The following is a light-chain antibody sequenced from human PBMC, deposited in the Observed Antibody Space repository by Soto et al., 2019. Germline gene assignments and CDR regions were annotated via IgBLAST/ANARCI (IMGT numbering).Light chain of an antibody. J-gene: IGKJ1*01. Sequence: DIQMTQSPSTLSASVGDRVTITCRASQSIGVWLAWYQQKAGKAPNLLIYKASRLESGVPSRFSGSGSETEFTLTISGLQPGDSATYNCQQYNSYSPTFGQGTKVEVK. V-gene: IGKV1-5*03. CDR2: KAS. CDR3: QQYNSYSPT. CDR1: QSIGVW.